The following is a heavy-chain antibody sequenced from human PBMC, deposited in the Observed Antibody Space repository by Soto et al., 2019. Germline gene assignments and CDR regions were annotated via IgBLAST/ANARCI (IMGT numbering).Heavy chain of an antibody. V-gene: IGHV4-61*01. J-gene: IGHJ5*02. D-gene: IGHD1-1*01. CDR1: GGSVSSGSYY. CDR2: IYYSGST. Sequence: LSLTCTVSGGSVSSGSYYWSWIRQPPGRGLEWIGYIYYSGSTNYNPSLKSRVTISVDTSKNQFSLKLSSVTAADTAVYYCASYHGSNWFDPWGQGTLVTVSS. CDR3: ASYHGSNWFDP.